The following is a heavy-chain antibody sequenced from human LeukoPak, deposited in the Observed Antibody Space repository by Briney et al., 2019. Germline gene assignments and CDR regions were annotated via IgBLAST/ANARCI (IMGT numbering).Heavy chain of an antibody. V-gene: IGHV3-21*04. Sequence: GGSLRLSCAASGFTFSSYSMNWVRQAPGKGLEWVSSISSSSSYIYYADSVKGRFTISRDNAKNSLYLQMNSLRAEDTAEYYCAKDSNGWYQRGSNYFDYWGQGTLVTVSS. D-gene: IGHD6-19*01. J-gene: IGHJ4*02. CDR2: ISSSSSYI. CDR3: AKDSNGWYQRGSNYFDY. CDR1: GFTFSSYS.